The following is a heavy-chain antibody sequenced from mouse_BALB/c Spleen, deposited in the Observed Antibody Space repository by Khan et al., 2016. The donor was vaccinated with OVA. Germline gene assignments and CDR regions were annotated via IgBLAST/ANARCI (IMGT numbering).Heavy chain of an antibody. V-gene: IGHV3-2*02. CDR1: GYSITSDYA. J-gene: IGHJ4*01. CDR3: ARKNYYGYAMDY. D-gene: IGHD1-1*01. Sequence: EVQLQESGPGLVKPSQSLSLTCTVTGYSITSDYAWDWIRQFPGNKLEWMGYISYGGSTSYNPSLKSRISLTRDTSKNQFFLQLNSVTTEDTATYYGARKNYYGYAMDYWGQGTSVTVSS. CDR2: ISYGGST.